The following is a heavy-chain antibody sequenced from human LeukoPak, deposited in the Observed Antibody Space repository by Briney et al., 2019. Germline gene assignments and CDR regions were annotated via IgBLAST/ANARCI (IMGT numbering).Heavy chain of an antibody. Sequence: GGSLRLSCAASGFTFSSFWMSWVRQAPGKGLEWVASIKQDGSEKYYVNSVKGRFTISRDNAKNSLYLQMNSLRAEDTAVYYCARDHPIAVAGTASDYWGQGTLVTASS. V-gene: IGHV3-7*01. CDR3: ARDHPIAVAGTASDY. J-gene: IGHJ4*02. CDR2: IKQDGSEK. D-gene: IGHD6-19*01. CDR1: GFTFSSFW.